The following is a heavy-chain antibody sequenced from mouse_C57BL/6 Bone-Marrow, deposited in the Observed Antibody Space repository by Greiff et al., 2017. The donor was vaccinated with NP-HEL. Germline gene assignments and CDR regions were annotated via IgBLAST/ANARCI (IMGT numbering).Heavy chain of an antibody. CDR2: IYPGGGYT. J-gene: IGHJ4*01. Sequence: QVQLQQSGAELVRPGTSVKMSCKASGYTFTNYWIGWAKQRPGHGLAWIGDIYPGGGYTNYNEKFTGKATLTADKSSSTAYMQCSRLTSEDSCSYYCARWGGYYAMDYWGQGTSVTVSS. D-gene: IGHD1-1*02. V-gene: IGHV1-63*01. CDR1: GYTFTNYW. CDR3: ARWGGYYAMDY.